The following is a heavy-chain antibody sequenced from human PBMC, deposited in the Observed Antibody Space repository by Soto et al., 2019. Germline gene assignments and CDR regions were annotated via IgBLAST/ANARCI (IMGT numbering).Heavy chain of an antibody. CDR3: ARDLGPGTRDAFDI. V-gene: IGHV4-30-2*01. CDR1: EGSISGGGYS. Sequence: SETLCLTCAVAEGSISGGGYSCIWIRKPPGKGLEWIGYMYHSGNTYYADSVKGRFIISRDNSKNTLYLQMNSLRAEDTAVYYCARDLGPGTRDAFDIWGQGTMVTVSS. J-gene: IGHJ3*02. D-gene: IGHD3-16*01. CDR2: MYHSGNT.